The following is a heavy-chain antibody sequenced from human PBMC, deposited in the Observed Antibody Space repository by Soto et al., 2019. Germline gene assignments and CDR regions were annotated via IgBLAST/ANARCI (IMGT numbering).Heavy chain of an antibody. CDR1: GYTFTSYG. V-gene: IGHV1-18*01. Sequence: QVQLVQSGAEVKKPGASVKVSCKASGYTFTSYGISWVRQAPGQGLEWMGWISANNGNTNYAQKLQGRVTMTTDTSTSAAYMEPRRLRSNDTAVYFCARDLAGYALDYGGQETLVTVSS. D-gene: IGHD5-12*01. CDR2: ISANNGNT. J-gene: IGHJ4*02. CDR3: ARDLAGYALDY.